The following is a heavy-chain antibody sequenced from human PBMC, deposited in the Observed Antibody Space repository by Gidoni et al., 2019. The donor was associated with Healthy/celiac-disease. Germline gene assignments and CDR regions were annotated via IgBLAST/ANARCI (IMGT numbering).Heavy chain of an antibody. CDR1: GFSLSTSGMC. CDR3: ARIWLSSNYYGMDV. D-gene: IGHD3-9*01. CDR2: IDWDDDK. Sequence: QVTLRESGPALVKPTQTLTLTCTFSGFSLSTSGMCVSWIRQPPGKALEWLALIDWDDDKYYSTSLKTRLTISKDTSKNQVVLTMTNMDPVDTATYYCARIWLSSNYYGMDVWGQGTTVTVSS. V-gene: IGHV2-70*01. J-gene: IGHJ6*02.